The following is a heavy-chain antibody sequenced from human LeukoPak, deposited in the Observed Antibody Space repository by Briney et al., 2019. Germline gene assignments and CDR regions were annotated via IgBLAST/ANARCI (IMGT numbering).Heavy chain of an antibody. V-gene: IGHV4-4*09. D-gene: IGHD1-26*01. Sequence: SETLSLTCTVSNGSISSYHWSWVRQPPGEGLEWIGYILTSGTTNYNPSLKSRLTISVDTSKNQFTLKLSSVTAADTAVYYCARLRVSGSYLYYFDYWGQGTLVTVSS. CDR3: ARLRVSGSYLYYFDY. J-gene: IGHJ4*02. CDR2: ILTSGTT. CDR1: NGSISSYH.